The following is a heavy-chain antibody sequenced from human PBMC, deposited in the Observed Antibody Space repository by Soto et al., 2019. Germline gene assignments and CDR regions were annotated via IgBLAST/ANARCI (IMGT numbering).Heavy chain of an antibody. CDR3: AMGTLVVALVTTVCIDP. V-gene: IGHV1-2*02. CDR1: GYTFTGYY. Sequence: QEKLVQSGPEVKKPGASVKVSCKACGYTFTGYYLHWVRQAPGERLERMGWINLKTGDTKFAQKFQGSVTMTMDTSIATGYIEFSSLRLDDTALYFFAMGTLVVALVTTVCIDPWGQGTRFTFSS. J-gene: IGHJ5*02. D-gene: IGHD2-15*01. CDR2: INLKTGDT.